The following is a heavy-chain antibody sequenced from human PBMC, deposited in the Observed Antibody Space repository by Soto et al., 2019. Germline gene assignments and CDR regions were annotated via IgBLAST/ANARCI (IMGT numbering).Heavy chain of an antibody. D-gene: IGHD6-13*01. CDR2: ISYDGSNK. CDR3: AKYIAADAGSYYYYYGMDV. Sequence: GGSLRLSCSASGFTLRSYCMHWVRQAPGKGLEWVAVISYDGSNKYYADSVKGRFTISRDNSKNTLYLQMNSLRAEDTAVYYCAKYIAADAGSYYYYYGMDVWGQGTTVTVSS. J-gene: IGHJ6*02. CDR1: GFTLRSYC. V-gene: IGHV3-30*18.